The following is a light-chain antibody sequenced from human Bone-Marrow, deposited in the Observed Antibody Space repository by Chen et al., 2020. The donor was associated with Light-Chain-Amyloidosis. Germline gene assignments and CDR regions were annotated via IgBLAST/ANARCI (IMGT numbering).Light chain of an antibody. CDR2: AAS. CDR3: QQGKSPLT. J-gene: IGKJ4*01. V-gene: IGKV1-9*01. CDR1: QGISNN. Sequence: DIQLTQSPSFLSASVGDRVTITCRASQGISNNLAWYQQKPGRAPKVLIYAASTLQSGVPPRFSGSGSGTEFTLTMISLQPEDLATYYCQQGKSPLTFGGGTKVEMK.